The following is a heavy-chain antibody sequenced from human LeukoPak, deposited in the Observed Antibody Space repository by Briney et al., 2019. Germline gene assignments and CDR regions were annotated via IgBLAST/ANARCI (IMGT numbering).Heavy chain of an antibody. CDR3: ARDRGGASFDY. Sequence: QSGGSLRLSCAASGFTFTNYVMSWVRQAPGKGLEWVSAISDDGRSTYYADSVKGRFTISRDSAKNTLYLQMNGLRAEDTAVYYCARDRGGASFDYWGQGTLVTVSS. V-gene: IGHV3-23*01. J-gene: IGHJ4*02. CDR1: GFTFTNYV. CDR2: ISDDGRST. D-gene: IGHD3-16*01.